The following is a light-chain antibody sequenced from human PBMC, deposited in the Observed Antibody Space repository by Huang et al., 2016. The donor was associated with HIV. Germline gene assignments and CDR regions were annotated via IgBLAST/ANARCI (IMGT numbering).Light chain of an antibody. J-gene: IGKJ1*01. CDR1: QNVNRN. Sequence: DIVMTQSPATLSVSLGERVILSCRASQNVNRNVAWYQHKPGQVPRLVIHGAATRATGVSDRFRGSGSETEFTLTISSLQAEDFALYYCQHYNNWPPWT. CDR3: QHYNNWPPWT. CDR2: GAA. V-gene: IGKV3-15*01.